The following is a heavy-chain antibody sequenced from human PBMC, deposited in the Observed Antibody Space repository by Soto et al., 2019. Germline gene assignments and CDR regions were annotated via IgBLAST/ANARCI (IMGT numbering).Heavy chain of an antibody. CDR1: GFTFSSYA. CDR2: ISYDGSNK. D-gene: IGHD3-3*01. J-gene: IGHJ4*02. V-gene: IGHV3-30-3*01. Sequence: GGSLRLSCAASGFTFSSYAMHWVRQAPGKGLEWVAVISYDGSNKYYADSVKGRFTISRDNSKNTLYLQMNSLRAEDTAVYYCARVASSGPHFDYWGQGTLVTVSS. CDR3: ARVASSGPHFDY.